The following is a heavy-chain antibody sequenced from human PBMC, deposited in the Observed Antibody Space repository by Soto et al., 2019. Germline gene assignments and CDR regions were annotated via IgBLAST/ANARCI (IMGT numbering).Heavy chain of an antibody. CDR3: ARAPKPYGSPENDY. Sequence: SLRLSCAASGFTFRSYAMYWVRQAQGKGLEWVAGISNDGSTKYYPDSVKGRFTISRDNSKNTLYLQMNSLRADDTAVYYCARAPKPYGSPENDYWGQGTLVTVSS. V-gene: IGHV3-30-3*01. CDR1: GFTFRSYA. J-gene: IGHJ4*02. D-gene: IGHD3-10*01. CDR2: ISNDGSTK.